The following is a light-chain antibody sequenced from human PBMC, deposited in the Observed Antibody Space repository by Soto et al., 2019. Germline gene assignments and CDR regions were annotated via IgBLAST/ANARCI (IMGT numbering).Light chain of an antibody. Sequence: DIQMTQSPSSLSASVGDRVTITCQASQDISNGLNWYQQIPGKAPKLLIYGASNLEIGVPSRFSASGSGTDFTFTITNLQPEDIATYYCQQYDTYSRTFGQGTKVEIK. J-gene: IGKJ1*01. V-gene: IGKV1-33*01. CDR1: QDISNG. CDR3: QQYDTYSRT. CDR2: GAS.